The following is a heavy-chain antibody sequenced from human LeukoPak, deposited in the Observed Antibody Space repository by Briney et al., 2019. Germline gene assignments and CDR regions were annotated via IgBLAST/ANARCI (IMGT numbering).Heavy chain of an antibody. J-gene: IGHJ4*02. D-gene: IGHD5-18*01. CDR2: IYYSGST. CDR3: AREGYSYGSDY. Sequence: PSETLSLTCTVSGGSISSYYWSWIRQPPGKGLERIGYIYYSGSTNYNPSLKSRVTISVDTSKNQFSLKLSSVTAADTAVYYCAREGYSYGSDYWGQGTLVTVSS. CDR1: GGSISSYY. V-gene: IGHV4-59*01.